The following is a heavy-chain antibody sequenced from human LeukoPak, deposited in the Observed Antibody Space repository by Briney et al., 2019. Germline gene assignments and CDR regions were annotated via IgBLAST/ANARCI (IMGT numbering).Heavy chain of an antibody. D-gene: IGHD3-3*01. CDR1: GFTFSSYS. CDR3: ARMGPATIFRLARHRGIDY. Sequence: PGGSLRLSCAASGFTFSSYSVNWVRQAPGKGLEWVSYISSSSSTIYYADSVKGRFTISRDNAKNSLYLQMNSLRDEDTAVYYCARMGPATIFRLARHRGIDYWGQGTLVTVSS. J-gene: IGHJ4*02. CDR2: ISSSSSTI. V-gene: IGHV3-48*02.